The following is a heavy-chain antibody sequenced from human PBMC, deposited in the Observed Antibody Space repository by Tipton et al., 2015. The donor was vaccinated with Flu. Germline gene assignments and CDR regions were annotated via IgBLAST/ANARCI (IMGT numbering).Heavy chain of an antibody. CDR3: ARGQGQQWGRYAFDI. J-gene: IGHJ3*02. V-gene: IGHV4-34*01. CDR1: GGSFSGYY. Sequence: LRLSCAVYGGSFSGYYWSWIRQPPGKGLEWIGEINHSGSTNYNPSLKSRVTISVDTSKNQFSLKLSSVTAADTAVYYCARGQGQQWGRYAFDIWGQGTMATVSS. D-gene: IGHD3-16*01. CDR2: INHSGST.